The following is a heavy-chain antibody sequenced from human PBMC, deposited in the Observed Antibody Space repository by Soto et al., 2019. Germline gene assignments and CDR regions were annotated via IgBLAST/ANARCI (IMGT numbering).Heavy chain of an antibody. CDR1: GVSISSSH. D-gene: IGHD5-12*01. J-gene: IGHJ4*02. Sequence: SETLSLTCTVSGVSISSSHWSWIRQSPAKGLEWIGYFYYTGSTNSSPSLKSRVTMSIDASKNQFFLRLSSVTAADTAVYFCASHPTITTNFYYWGQGALVTVSS. V-gene: IGHV4-59*08. CDR2: FYYTGST. CDR3: ASHPTITTNFYY.